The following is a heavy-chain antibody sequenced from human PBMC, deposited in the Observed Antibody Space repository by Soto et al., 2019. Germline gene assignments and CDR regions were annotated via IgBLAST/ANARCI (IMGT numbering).Heavy chain of an antibody. V-gene: IGHV1-2*04. CDR3: AGDADFYYYGMDV. J-gene: IGHJ6*02. CDR2: INPNSGGT. Sequence: ASVKVSCKASGYTFTGYYMHWVRQAPGQGLEWMGWINPNSGGTNYAQKFQGWVTMTRDTSISTAHMELSRLRSDDTAVYYCAGDADFYYYGMDVWGQGTTVTVSS. CDR1: GYTFTGYY.